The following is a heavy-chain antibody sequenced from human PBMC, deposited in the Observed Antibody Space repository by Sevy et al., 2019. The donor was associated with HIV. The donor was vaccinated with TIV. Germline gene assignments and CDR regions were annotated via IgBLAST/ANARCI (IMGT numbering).Heavy chain of an antibody. CDR3: VREGAPYRNIRYCSGNNCFYNWFDP. CDR1: GFTFNDYA. CDR2: ISSDGDNT. V-gene: IGHV3-30-3*01. D-gene: IGHD2-15*01. Sequence: GGSLRLSCAASGFTFNDYALHWVRQAPGKGLEWVAIISSDGDNTYYAHTVKGRFTISRDNSKNTGYLQMNRLRAEDTAFYYCVREGAPYRNIRYCSGNNCFYNWFDPWGQGTLVTVSS. J-gene: IGHJ5*02.